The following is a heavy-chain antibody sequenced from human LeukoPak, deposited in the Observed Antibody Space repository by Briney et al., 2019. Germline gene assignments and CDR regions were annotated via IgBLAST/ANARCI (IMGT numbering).Heavy chain of an antibody. Sequence: GASVTVSCKASSYNFATYGFGWVRQAPGHGLEWMGWISANNGKTAYAQKFQGRVTLTTDTSTTTAYLELRTLRPDDTAVYYCAKVVGDRMDHGGQGTLVTVSS. CDR2: ISANNGKT. CDR3: AKVVGDRMDH. V-gene: IGHV1-18*01. D-gene: IGHD3-16*02. J-gene: IGHJ4*02. CDR1: SYNFATYG.